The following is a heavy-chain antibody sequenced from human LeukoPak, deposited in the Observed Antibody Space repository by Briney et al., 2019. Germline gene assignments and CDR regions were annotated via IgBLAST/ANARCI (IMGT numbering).Heavy chain of an antibody. V-gene: IGHV4-34*01. CDR1: GGSFSGYY. J-gene: IGHJ4*02. Sequence: SSETLSLTCAVYGGSFSGYYWSWIRQPPGKGPEWIGEINHSGSTNYNPSLKSRVTISVDTSKNQFSLKLSSVTAADTAVYYCASHDYGDYVGYWGQGTLVTVSS. CDR2: INHSGST. D-gene: IGHD4-17*01. CDR3: ASHDYGDYVGY.